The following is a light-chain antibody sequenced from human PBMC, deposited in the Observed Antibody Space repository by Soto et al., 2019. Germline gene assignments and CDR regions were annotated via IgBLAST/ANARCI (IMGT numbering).Light chain of an antibody. V-gene: IGKV3-15*01. CDR1: QSVSSK. CDR3: QQYNNWPGK. Sequence: EIVLTQSPGTLSVSPGERATLSCRASQSVSSKLAWYQQKPGQAPRLLFDGASTGAPGIPARFSGSGSETEVTLSISSLQSEDFAVYYCQQYNNWPGKFGQGTKVEIK. J-gene: IGKJ1*01. CDR2: GAS.